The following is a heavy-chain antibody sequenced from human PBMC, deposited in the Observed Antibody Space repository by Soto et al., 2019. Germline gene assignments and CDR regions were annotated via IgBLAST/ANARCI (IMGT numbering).Heavy chain of an antibody. V-gene: IGHV4-30-2*01. CDR2: IYHSGST. J-gene: IGHJ3*02. Sequence: KPSETLSLTCAVSGGSISSGGYSWSWIRQPPGKGLEWIGYIYHSGSTYYNPSLKSRVTISVDRSKNQFSLKLSSVTAADTAVYYCARGGRAFDIWGQGTMVTVSS. D-gene: IGHD1-26*01. CDR1: GGSISSGGYS. CDR3: ARGGRAFDI.